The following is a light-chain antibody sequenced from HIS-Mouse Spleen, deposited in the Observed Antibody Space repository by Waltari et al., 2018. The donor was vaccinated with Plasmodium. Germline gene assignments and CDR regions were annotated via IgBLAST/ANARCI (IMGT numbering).Light chain of an antibody. Sequence: SYELPQPPSVSVSPGQTARITCSGDALPTKYAYWYQQKSVQAPVLVIYEDSKRPSGNPERFFGSSSGKIATLTISGAQVEDEADYYCYSTDSSGNHRVFGGGTKLTVL. CDR1: ALPTKY. CDR3: YSTDSSGNHRV. J-gene: IGLJ3*02. CDR2: EDS. V-gene: IGLV3-10*01.